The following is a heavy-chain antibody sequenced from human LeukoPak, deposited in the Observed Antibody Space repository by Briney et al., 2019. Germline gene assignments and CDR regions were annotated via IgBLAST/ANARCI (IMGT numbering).Heavy chain of an antibody. CDR1: GFTFSSYG. CDR3: AKAPAIVGITPGGYFDY. CDR2: IWYDGSNK. Sequence: TGGSLRLSCAASGFTFSSYGMHWVRQAPGKGLEWVAVIWYDGSNKYHPDSVKGRFTISRDNSKNTLYLQKNSLSAEDTAVYYCAKAPAIVGITPGGYFDYWGQGTLVTVSS. J-gene: IGHJ4*02. V-gene: IGHV3-33*06. D-gene: IGHD2-21*02.